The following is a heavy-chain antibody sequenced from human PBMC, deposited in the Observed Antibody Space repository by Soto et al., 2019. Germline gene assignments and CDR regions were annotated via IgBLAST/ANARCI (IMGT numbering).Heavy chain of an antibody. V-gene: IGHV1-3*01. J-gene: IGHJ4*02. CDR1: GYTFSSYA. D-gene: IGHD7-27*01. CDR3: ARDTGDGNFDF. CDR2: INAGYGNT. Sequence: ASVKVSCKASGYTFSSYAMHWVRQAPGQRLEWMGWINAGYGNTKSSQKFQDRVTISRDTSASTAYMELTSLRSEDTAVYYCARDTGDGNFDFWGQGTLVTVSS.